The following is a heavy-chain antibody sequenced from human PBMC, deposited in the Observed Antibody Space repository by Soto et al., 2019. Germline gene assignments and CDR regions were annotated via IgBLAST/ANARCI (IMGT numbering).Heavy chain of an antibody. CDR3: ARARWLQSPAY. V-gene: IGHV3-30-3*01. J-gene: IGHJ4*02. D-gene: IGHD5-12*01. CDR2: ISYDGSNK. CDR1: GFTFSIYA. Sequence: QVQLVESGGGVVQPGRSLRLSCAASGFTFSIYAIHWVRQAPGKGLDWVAVISYDGSNKYYADSVKGRFTISRDNSKNTLYLQMNSLRAEDTAVYYCARARWLQSPAYWGQGTLVTVS.